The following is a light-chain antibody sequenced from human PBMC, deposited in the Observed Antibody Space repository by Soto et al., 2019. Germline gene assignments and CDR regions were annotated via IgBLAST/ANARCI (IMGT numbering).Light chain of an antibody. J-gene: IGKJ5*01. CDR1: QSVSNNY. CDR3: LQDYNYPIT. V-gene: IGKV3-20*01. CDR2: GAS. Sequence: EIVLTQSPGTLSLSPGEVATLSCSASQSVSNNYLAWYQQKPGQAPRLLIYGASNRATGIPDRFSGSGSGTDFTLTISRLEPEDFATYYCLQDYNYPITFGQGTRLEIK.